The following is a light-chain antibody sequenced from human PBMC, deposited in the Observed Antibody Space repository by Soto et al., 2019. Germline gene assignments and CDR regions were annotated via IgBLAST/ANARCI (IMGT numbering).Light chain of an antibody. Sequence: QSVLTQPPSVSGAPGQRVTISCTGSSSNIGAGYDVHWYQQLPGTAPKLLIYANKNRPAGVPDRFSASNTGTSASLAITGLQAEDEADYYCQSYDTSPSGYVFGTGTKVTVL. CDR2: ANK. CDR1: SSNIGAGYD. V-gene: IGLV1-40*01. CDR3: QSYDTSPSGYV. J-gene: IGLJ1*01.